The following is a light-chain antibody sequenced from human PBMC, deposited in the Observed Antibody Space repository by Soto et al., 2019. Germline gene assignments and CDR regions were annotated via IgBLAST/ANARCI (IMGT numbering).Light chain of an antibody. Sequence: QSALTQPASVSGSPGQSITISCTGTSSDVGGYNYVSWYQQHPGKAPKLMIYDVSNRPSGVSNRFSGSKSGNTASLTISGLQAEDAAYYYRSSYTSSSSWVFGGGTKLTVL. J-gene: IGLJ3*02. V-gene: IGLV2-14*01. CDR2: DVS. CDR1: SSDVGGYNY. CDR3: SSYTSSSSWV.